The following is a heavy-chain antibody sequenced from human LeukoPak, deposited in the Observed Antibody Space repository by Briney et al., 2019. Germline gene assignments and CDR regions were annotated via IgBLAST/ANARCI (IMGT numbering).Heavy chain of an antibody. V-gene: IGHV3-21*01. J-gene: IGHJ4*02. Sequence: GGSLRLSCAASGFTFSSYGMNWVRQAPGKGLEWVSSISSSSSYIHYADSVKGRFTISRDNAKNSLYLQMNSLRAEDTAVYYCARMHCSGGSCYSVWYYFDYWGQGTLVTVSS. D-gene: IGHD2-15*01. CDR3: ARMHCSGGSCYSVWYYFDY. CDR2: ISSSSSYI. CDR1: GFTFSSYG.